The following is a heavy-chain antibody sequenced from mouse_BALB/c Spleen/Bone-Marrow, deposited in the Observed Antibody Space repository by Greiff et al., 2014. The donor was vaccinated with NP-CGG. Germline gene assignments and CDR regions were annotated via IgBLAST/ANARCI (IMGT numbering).Heavy chain of an antibody. V-gene: IGHV1S41*01. CDR1: GYTFTNYW. CDR3: ARGIYYGNYVYAMDY. J-gene: IGHJ4*01. Sequence: DLVKPGASVKLSCKASGYTFTNYWINWIKQRPGQGLEWIGRIAPGSGSTYYNEMLKGKATLTVDTSSSTAYIQLSSLPSEDSAVYFCARGIYYGNYVYAMDYWGQGTSVTVSS. CDR2: IAPGSGST. D-gene: IGHD2-1*01.